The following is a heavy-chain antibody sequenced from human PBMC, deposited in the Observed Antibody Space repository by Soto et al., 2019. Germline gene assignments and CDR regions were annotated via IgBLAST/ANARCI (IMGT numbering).Heavy chain of an antibody. D-gene: IGHD2-15*01. CDR3: AHTPQIVSPWGYAY. J-gene: IGHJ4*02. CDR1: GFSLSTSGVG. CDR2: IFWDDDK. V-gene: IGHV2-5*02. Sequence: QITLKESGPTMVKPTQTLTLTCTFSGFSLSTSGVGVGWIRQPPGEALEWLALIFWDDDKRYSPSLNSRLTITKDTSKNPVVLTMTKMDPIDTATYYCAHTPQIVSPWGYAYWGQGTLVTVSS.